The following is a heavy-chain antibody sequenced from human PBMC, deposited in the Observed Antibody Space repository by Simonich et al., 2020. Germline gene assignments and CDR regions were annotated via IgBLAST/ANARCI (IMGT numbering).Heavy chain of an antibody. D-gene: IGHD6-13*01. CDR1: GGSISSSSYY. CDR3: ARHAGFAFDI. J-gene: IGHJ3*02. Sequence: QLQLQESGPGLVKPSETLSLTCTVSGGSISSSSYYWGWIRQPPGKGLGWIGSIYYSGSTNYTPSLRSRVTISVDTSKNQFALKRSSVTAADTAVYYCARHAGFAFDIWGQGTMVTVSS. V-gene: IGHV4-39*01. CDR2: IYYSGST.